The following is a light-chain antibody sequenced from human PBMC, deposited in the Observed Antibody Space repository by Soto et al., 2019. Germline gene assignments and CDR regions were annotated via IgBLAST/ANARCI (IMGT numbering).Light chain of an antibody. V-gene: IGLV2-14*01. Sequence: QSVLTQPASVSGSPGQSIAISCTGTGSDVGSHNHVSWYQQYPGKAPKLIIYEVSNRPSGVSARFTGSKFGSTASLTISGLQAEDEAEYYCNSLSAAGSSYVFGPGTKVTVL. CDR2: EVS. J-gene: IGLJ1*01. CDR3: NSLSAAGSSYV. CDR1: GSDVGSHNH.